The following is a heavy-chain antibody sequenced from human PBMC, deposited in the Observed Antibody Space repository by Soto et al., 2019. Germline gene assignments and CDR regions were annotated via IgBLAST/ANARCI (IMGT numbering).Heavy chain of an antibody. CDR1: GGTYSSYA. V-gene: IGHV1-69*01. J-gene: IGHJ6*02. CDR2: IIPIFGTA. D-gene: IGHD6-13*01. CDR3: AREGSSWSNYYYGMDV. Sequence: SVKVSSKAPGGTYSSYAISWVLQAPRQWLEWMGGIIPIFGTANYAQKFQGRVTITADESTSTAYMELSSLRSEDTAVYYCAREGSSWSNYYYGMDVWGQGTTVTVSS.